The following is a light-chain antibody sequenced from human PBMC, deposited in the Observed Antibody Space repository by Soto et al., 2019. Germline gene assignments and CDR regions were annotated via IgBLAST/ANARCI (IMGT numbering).Light chain of an antibody. V-gene: IGKV3-20*01. CDR3: QQYGTSPYT. CDR2: GAS. CDR1: QSVSSSY. J-gene: IGKJ2*01. Sequence: EIVLTQSPGTLSLSPGERATLSCRASQSVSSSYLAWYQQKPGQAPRLLMYGASSRARGIPDRFSGSGSGTDFTLTIRRVEPEDFAEYFCQQYGTSPYTFGQGTKLEIK.